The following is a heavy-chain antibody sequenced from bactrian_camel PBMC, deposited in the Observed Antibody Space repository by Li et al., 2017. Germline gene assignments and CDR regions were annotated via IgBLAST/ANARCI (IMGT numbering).Heavy chain of an antibody. D-gene: IGHD6*01. CDR3: GAGRYCSLSYITI. J-gene: IGHJ4*01. V-gene: IGHV3S53*01. CDR2: YGRDGRT. Sequence: HVQLVESGGGSVQAGGSLTLSCTTPGDRSSTGCMAWFRQDPGKEREAVAAYGRDGRTIYADSVRGRFTISQDTSKNNLYLEMSGLDVSDTAVYYCGAGRYCSLSYITIWGQGTQVTVS. CDR1: GDRSSTGC.